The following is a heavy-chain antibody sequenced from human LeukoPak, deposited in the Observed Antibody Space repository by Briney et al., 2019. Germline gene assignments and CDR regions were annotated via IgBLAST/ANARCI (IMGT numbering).Heavy chain of an antibody. V-gene: IGHV4-39*01. CDR3: ARRGDY. CDR1: GGSINSNGYY. CDR2: IFYSGST. Sequence: PSETLSLTCSVSGGSINSNGYYWAWIRQPPGKRPEWIGSIFYSGSTHYNPSLQSRITISADTSKGQFSLNLSSVTAADTAVYYCARRGDYWGQGTLVTVSS. J-gene: IGHJ4*02.